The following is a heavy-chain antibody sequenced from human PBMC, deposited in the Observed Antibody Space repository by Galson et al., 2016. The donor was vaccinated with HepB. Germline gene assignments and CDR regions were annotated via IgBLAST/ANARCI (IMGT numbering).Heavy chain of an antibody. CDR2: IKQHGSEK. CDR1: RFTFSDFW. D-gene: IGHD1-14*01. CDR3: ARVGLGSRTLAE. J-gene: IGHJ1*01. V-gene: IGHV3-7*01. Sequence: SLRLSCAASRFTFSDFWMSWVRQAPGKGLEWVANIKQHGSEKYYVDSVKGRFTISRDNAKNSLYLQMDSLRAEDTAVYYCARVGLGSRTLAEWGQGTLVTVSS.